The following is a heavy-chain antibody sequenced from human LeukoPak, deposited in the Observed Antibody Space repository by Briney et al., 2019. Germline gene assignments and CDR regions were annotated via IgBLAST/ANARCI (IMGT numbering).Heavy chain of an antibody. V-gene: IGHV4-39*01. Sequence: SETLSLTCTVSGGSISSSSYYWGWIRQPPGKGLEWIGSIYYSGSTYYNPSLKSRVTISVDTSKNQFSLKLSSVTAADTAVYYCARVGSGMATCFDYWGQGTLVTVSP. CDR3: ARVGSGMATCFDY. CDR1: GGSISSSSYY. D-gene: IGHD2-8*01. J-gene: IGHJ4*02. CDR2: IYYSGST.